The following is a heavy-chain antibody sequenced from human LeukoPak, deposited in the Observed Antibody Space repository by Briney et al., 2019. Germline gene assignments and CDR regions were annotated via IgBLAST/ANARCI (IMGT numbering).Heavy chain of an antibody. V-gene: IGHV3-48*02. CDR2: ISSSSSTI. Sequence: GGSLRLSCAASGFTFSSYSMNWVRQAPGKGLEWGSYISSSSSTIYYADSVKGRLTISRDNAKNSLYLQMNSLRDEDTAVYYCAREGEYYDILTGYYGFDYWGQGTLVTVSS. CDR1: GFTFSSYS. CDR3: AREGEYYDILTGYYGFDY. D-gene: IGHD3-9*01. J-gene: IGHJ4*02.